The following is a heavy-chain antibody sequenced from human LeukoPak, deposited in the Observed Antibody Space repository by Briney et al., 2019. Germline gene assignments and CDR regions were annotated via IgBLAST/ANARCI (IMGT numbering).Heavy chain of an antibody. CDR1: GGSISSSSYY. CDR2: IYYSGST. Sequence: SSETLSLTCTVSGGSISSSSYYWGWIRQPPGKGLEWIGSIYYSGSTYYNPSLKSRVTISVDTSKNQFSLKLSSVTAADTAVYYCASAPDTYYYYMDVWGKGTTVTVSS. CDR3: ASAPDTYYYYMDV. J-gene: IGHJ6*03. D-gene: IGHD5-18*01. V-gene: IGHV4-39*07.